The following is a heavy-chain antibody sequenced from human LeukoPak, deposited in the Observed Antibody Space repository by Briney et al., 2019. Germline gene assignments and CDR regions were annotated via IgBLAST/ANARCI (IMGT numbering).Heavy chain of an antibody. D-gene: IGHD2-2*01. J-gene: IGHJ4*02. CDR1: GFTFSSYA. V-gene: IGHV3-30*04. Sequence: GGSLRLSCAASGFTFSSYAMHWVRQAPGKGLEWVAVISYDGSNKYYADSAKGRFTISRDNSKNTLYLQMNSLRAEDTAVYYCARGCSSTSCYCHYWGQGTLVTVSS. CDR3: ARGCSSTSCYCHY. CDR2: ISYDGSNK.